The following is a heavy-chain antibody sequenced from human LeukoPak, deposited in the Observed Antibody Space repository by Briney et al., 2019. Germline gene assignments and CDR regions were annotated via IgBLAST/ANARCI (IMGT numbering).Heavy chain of an antibody. CDR3: ARQISDYYYYYIDV. D-gene: IGHD3-10*01. Sequence: SETLSLTCTVSGGSISSSHYYWGWIRRTPGKGLEWIGTIYYSGTTYYNPSLENRATISEDTSKNQFSLTLRSVTAADTAVYYCARQISDYYYYYIDVWGKGTTVTVSS. V-gene: IGHV4-39*01. J-gene: IGHJ6*03. CDR1: GGSISSSHYY. CDR2: IYYSGTT.